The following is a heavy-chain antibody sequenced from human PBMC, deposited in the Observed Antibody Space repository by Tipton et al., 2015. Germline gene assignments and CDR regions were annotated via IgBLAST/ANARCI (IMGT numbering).Heavy chain of an antibody. J-gene: IGHJ4*02. D-gene: IGHD6-19*01. CDR2: ISGSGGST. CDR3: AKEVWNIAVAGSYIDD. Sequence: SLRLSCAASGFTFSSYAMSWVRQAPGKGLEWVSAISGSGGSTYYADSVKGRFTISRDISKNTLFLQLSSLRAEDTAVYYCAKEVWNIAVAGSYIDDWGQGALVTVSS. V-gene: IGHV3-23*01. CDR1: GFTFSSYA.